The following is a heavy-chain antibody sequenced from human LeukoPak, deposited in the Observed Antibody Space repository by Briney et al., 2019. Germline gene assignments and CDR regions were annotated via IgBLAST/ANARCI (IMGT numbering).Heavy chain of an antibody. CDR2: INSDGSDT. J-gene: IGHJ3*02. D-gene: IGHD2-15*01. CDR1: GFTFNSYW. V-gene: IGHV3-74*01. CDR3: ARGGYHHGFDI. Sequence: PGGSLRLSCAAWGFTFNSYWFHWVRQAPGKGLVWVSRINSDGSDTIYADSVKGRFTISRDNAKSTVYLQMNSLKAEDTAVYYCARGGYHHGFDIWGQGTMVTVSS.